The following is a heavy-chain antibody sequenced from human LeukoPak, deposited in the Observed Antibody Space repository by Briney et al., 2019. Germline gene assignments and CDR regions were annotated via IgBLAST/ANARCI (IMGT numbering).Heavy chain of an antibody. CDR1: GGSFTTYT. CDR2: IIPLFDSA. CDR3: ARDRIGSTWRSVFDF. V-gene: IGHV1-69*06. Sequence: GASVKVSCKASGGSFTTYTISWVRQAPGQGLEWMGGIIPLFDSASYAQRFQGRVTITADTSTSTAYMDLNSLTSEDTAVYYCARDRIGSTWRSVFDFWGQGTLVTVSS. D-gene: IGHD6-13*01. J-gene: IGHJ4*02.